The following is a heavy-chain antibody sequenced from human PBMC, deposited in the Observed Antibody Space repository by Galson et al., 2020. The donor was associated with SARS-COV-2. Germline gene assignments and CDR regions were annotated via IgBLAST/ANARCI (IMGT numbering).Heavy chain of an antibody. CDR2: IWYDGSNK. D-gene: IGHD2-2*01. CDR3: ARVLRPAATSLDYGMDV. Sequence: GESLKISCAASGFTFSSYGMHWVRQAPGKGLEWVAVIWYDGSNKYYADSVKGRFTISRDNSKNTLYLQMNSLRAEDTAVYYCARVLRPAATSLDYGMDVWGQGTTVTVSS. CDR1: GFTFSSYG. J-gene: IGHJ6*02. V-gene: IGHV3-33*01.